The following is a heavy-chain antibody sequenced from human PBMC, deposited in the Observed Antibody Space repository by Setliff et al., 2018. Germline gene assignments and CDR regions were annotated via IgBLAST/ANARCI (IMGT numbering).Heavy chain of an antibody. D-gene: IGHD6-13*01. Sequence: GGSLRLSCAASGFTFSSYGMHWVRQAPGKGLEWVAFIRYDGSNKYYADSVKGRFTISRDNSKNTLYLQMNSLRAEDTAVYYCAKEKGSSSWYRVYYFDYWGQGTLVTVSS. V-gene: IGHV3-30*02. CDR1: GFTFSSYG. CDR2: IRYDGSNK. J-gene: IGHJ4*02. CDR3: AKEKGSSSWYRVYYFDY.